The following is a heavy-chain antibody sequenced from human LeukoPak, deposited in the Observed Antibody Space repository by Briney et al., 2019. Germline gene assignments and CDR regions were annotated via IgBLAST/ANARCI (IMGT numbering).Heavy chain of an antibody. V-gene: IGHV3-20*04. CDR2: INWNGGST. CDR3: AELGITMIGGV. D-gene: IGHD3-10*02. Sequence: GGSLRLSCAASGFTFDDYGMSWVRQAPGKGLEWVSGINWNGGSTGYADSAKGRFTISRDNAKNSLYLQMNSLRAEDTAVYYCAELGITMIGGVWGKGTTVTISS. CDR1: GFTFDDYG. J-gene: IGHJ6*04.